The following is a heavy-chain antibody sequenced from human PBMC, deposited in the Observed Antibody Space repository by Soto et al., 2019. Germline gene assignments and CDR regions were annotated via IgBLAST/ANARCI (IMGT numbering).Heavy chain of an antibody. CDR1: GYTFTSYA. D-gene: IGHD3-3*01. J-gene: IGHJ4*02. Sequence: QVQLVQSGAEVKKPGASVKVSCKASGYTFTSYAMHWVRQAPGQRLEWMGWINAGNGNTKYSQKFQGRVTITRDTSASTAYMELSSLRSEDTAVYYCARAVYDFCSGNEVYYFDYWGQGTLVTVSS. V-gene: IGHV1-3*01. CDR3: ARAVYDFCSGNEVYYFDY. CDR2: INAGNGNT.